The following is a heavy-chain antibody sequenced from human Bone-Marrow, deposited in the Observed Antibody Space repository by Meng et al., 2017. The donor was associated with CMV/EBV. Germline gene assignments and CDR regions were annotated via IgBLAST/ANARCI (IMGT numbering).Heavy chain of an antibody. V-gene: IGHV4-38-2*02. Sequence: SETLSLTCAVYGGSFSGYYWGWIRQPPGKGLEWIGSIYHSGSTYYNPSLKSRVTISVDTSKNQFSLKLSSVTAADTAVYYCARDRVSYDFWSGYYRDYYYGMDVWGQGTTVTVSS. J-gene: IGHJ6*02. CDR3: ARDRVSYDFWSGYYRDYYYGMDV. CDR2: IYHSGST. D-gene: IGHD3-3*01. CDR1: GGSFSGYY.